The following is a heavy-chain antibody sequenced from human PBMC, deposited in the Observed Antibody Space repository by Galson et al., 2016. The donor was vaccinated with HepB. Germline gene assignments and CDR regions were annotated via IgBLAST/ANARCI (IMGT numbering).Heavy chain of an antibody. D-gene: IGHD6-13*01. V-gene: IGHV5-51*01. Sequence: GAEVKKPGESLKISCQGSGYDFTYYWIAWVRQVPGKGLEWMGIIFPDDSDTRYSPSFQGLVTISVDKSINTAYLQWSSLKASDTAMYYCVRPESGHTSSWPTWGQGTLVTVSS. CDR1: GYDFTYYW. CDR3: VRPESGHTSSWPT. J-gene: IGHJ5*02. CDR2: IFPDDSDT.